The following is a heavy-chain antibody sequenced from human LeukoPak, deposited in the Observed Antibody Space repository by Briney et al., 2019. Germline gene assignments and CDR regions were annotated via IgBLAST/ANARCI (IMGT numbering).Heavy chain of an antibody. CDR1: GFTFSSYA. CDR2: INSDGSTT. CDR3: ARGWVPSDITMN. Sequence: GGSLRLSCAASGFTFSSYAMHWVRQAPGKGLVWVSRINSDGSTTEYADSVKGRFTISRDNAENTLYLQMNSLRAEDTAVYYCARGWVPSDITMNWGQGTMVTVSS. V-gene: IGHV3-74*01. D-gene: IGHD3-22*01. J-gene: IGHJ3*01.